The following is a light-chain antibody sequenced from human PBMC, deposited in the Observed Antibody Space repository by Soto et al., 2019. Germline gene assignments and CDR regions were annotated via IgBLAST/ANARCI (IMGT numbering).Light chain of an antibody. J-gene: IGKJ2*03. CDR1: QSVDIN. CDR3: QQYSKWPPRYS. V-gene: IGKV3-15*01. Sequence: EIVMTQSPVTLSASPGERVTLSCRASQSVDINLAWYQQKPGQAPRLVIYEASTRATDIPSRFSGSGSGTDFTLTISSLRPEDSAMYFCQQYSKWPPRYSFGQGTKVEIK. CDR2: EAS.